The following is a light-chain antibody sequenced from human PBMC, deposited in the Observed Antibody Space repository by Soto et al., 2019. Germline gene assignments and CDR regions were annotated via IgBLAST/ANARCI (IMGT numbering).Light chain of an antibody. CDR2: DVS. CDR3: SSYTSGSSYV. CDR1: SSDVGGYNY. V-gene: IGLV2-14*01. J-gene: IGLJ1*01. Sequence: QSVLPQPASVSGSPGQSITISCTGTSSDVGGYNYVSWYQQHPGKAPKLMIYDVSNRPSGVSNRFSGSKSGNTASLTISGLQAEDEADYYCSSYTSGSSYVFGTGTKVTVL.